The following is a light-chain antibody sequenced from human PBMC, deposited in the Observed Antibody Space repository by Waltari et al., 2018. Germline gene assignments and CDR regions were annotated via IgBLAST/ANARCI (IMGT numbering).Light chain of an antibody. V-gene: IGKV1-39*01. J-gene: IGKJ1*01. CDR3: QQSYSTPQRT. CDR1: QSIRSY. CDR2: AAS. Sequence: DIQMTQSPSSLSASVGDRVTITCRASQSIRSYLNWYQQKPGKAPKLMIYAASSLQSGVPSRFSGSGSGTDFTLTISSLQPEDFTTYYCQQSYSTPQRTFGQGTKVEIK.